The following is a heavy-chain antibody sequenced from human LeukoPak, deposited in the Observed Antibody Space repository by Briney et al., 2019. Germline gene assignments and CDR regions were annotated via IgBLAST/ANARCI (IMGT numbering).Heavy chain of an antibody. CDR2: IYYSGST. CDR1: GGSISSSSYY. J-gene: IGHJ5*02. CDR3: ATIVVVPAAMSIDP. V-gene: IGHV4-39*01. Sequence: SEILSLTCTVSGGSISSSSYYWGWIRQPPGKGLEWIGSIYYSGSTYYNPSLKSRVTISVDTSKNQFSLKLSSVTAADTAVYYCATIVVVPAAMSIDPWGQGTLVTVSS. D-gene: IGHD2-2*01.